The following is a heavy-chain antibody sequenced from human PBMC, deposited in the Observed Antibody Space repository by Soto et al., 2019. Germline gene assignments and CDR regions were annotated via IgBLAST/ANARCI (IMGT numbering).Heavy chain of an antibody. CDR3: AVDYGDYELVDY. V-gene: IGHV1-69*02. J-gene: IGHJ4*02. CDR2: IIPILGIA. CDR1: GGTFSSYT. Sequence: QVQLVQSGAEVTKPGSSVKVSCKASGGTFSSYTISWVRQAPGQGLEWVGRIIPILGIANYAQKFQGRVTITADQSTSTAYMELSSLRSEDTAVDYCAVDYGDYELVDYWGQGTLVTVSS. D-gene: IGHD4-17*01.